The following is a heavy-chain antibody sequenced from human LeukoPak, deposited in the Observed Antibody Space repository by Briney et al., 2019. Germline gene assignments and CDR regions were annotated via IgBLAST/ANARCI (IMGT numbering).Heavy chain of an antibody. D-gene: IGHD3-9*01. J-gene: IGHJ6*03. CDR2: INPNSGGT. CDR3: ARNSGYDILTGYSYYMDV. Sequence: ASVKVSCKASGGTFSSYAISWVRQAPGQGLEWMGWINPNSGGTNYAQKFQGRVTMTRDTSISTAYMELSRLRSDDTAVYYCARNSGYDILTGYSYYMDVWGKGTTVTISS. CDR1: GGTFSSYA. V-gene: IGHV1-2*02.